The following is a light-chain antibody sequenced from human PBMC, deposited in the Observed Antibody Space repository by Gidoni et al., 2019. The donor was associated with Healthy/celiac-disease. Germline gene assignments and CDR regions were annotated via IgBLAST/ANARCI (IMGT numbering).Light chain of an antibody. V-gene: IGKV4-1*01. J-gene: IGKJ2*01. CDR1: QRVLYSSNNKND. CDR2: WAS. CDR3: QQYYSTPDT. Sequence: DIVMTQSPDSLAVSLGERATIQCKSSQRVLYSSNNKNDLAWYQQKPGQPPKLLIYWASTRESGVPDRFSGSGSGTDFTLTISSLQAEDVAVYYCQQYYSTPDTFGQGTKLEIK.